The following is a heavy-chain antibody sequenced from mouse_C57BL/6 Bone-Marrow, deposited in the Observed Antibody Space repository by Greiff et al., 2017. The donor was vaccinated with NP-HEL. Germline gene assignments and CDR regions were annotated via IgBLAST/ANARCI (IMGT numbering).Heavy chain of an antibody. Sequence: QVQLQQSGAELVRPGASVTLSCKASGYTFTDYEMHWVKQTPVHGLEWIGAIDPETGGTAYNQKFKGKAILTADKSSSTAYMELRSLTSEDSAVYYCTRSGLRYAMDYWGQGTSVTVSS. CDR2: IDPETGGT. CDR1: GYTFTDYE. D-gene: IGHD2-4*01. CDR3: TRSGLRYAMDY. V-gene: IGHV1-15*01. J-gene: IGHJ4*01.